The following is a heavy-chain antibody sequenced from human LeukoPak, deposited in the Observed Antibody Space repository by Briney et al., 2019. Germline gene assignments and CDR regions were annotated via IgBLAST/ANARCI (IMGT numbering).Heavy chain of an antibody. D-gene: IGHD2-2*01. Sequence: PGGSLRLSCAASGFTFSSYAMHWVRQAPGKGLEWVAVISYDGSNKYYADSVKGRFTISRDNSKNTLYLQMNSLRAEDTAVCYCARGSYCSSTSCYDGYFDYWGQGTLVTVSS. CDR2: ISYDGSNK. J-gene: IGHJ4*02. CDR3: ARGSYCSSTSCYDGYFDY. V-gene: IGHV3-30*04. CDR1: GFTFSSYA.